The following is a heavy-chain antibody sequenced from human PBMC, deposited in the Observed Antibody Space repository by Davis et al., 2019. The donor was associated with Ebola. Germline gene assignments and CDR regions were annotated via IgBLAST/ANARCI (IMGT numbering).Heavy chain of an antibody. V-gene: IGHV1-69*13. Sequence: SVKVSCKASGDTFSSFGVSWVRQAPGQGLEWMGGIIPIFRSPNYAQKFQDRITITAEESTRTVYMELSSLRSEDTAVYYCARGIAAAETWDYYMDVWGKGTTVTVSS. J-gene: IGHJ6*03. CDR3: ARGIAAAETWDYYMDV. CDR2: IIPIFRSP. CDR1: GDTFSSFG. D-gene: IGHD6-13*01.